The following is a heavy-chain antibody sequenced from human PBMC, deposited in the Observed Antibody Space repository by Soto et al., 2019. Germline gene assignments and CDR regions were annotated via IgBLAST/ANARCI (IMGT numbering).Heavy chain of an antibody. Sequence: SVKVSCKASGGTFSSYTISWVRQAPGQGLEWMGRIIPILGIANYAQKFQGRVTITADKSTSTAYMELSSLRSEDTAVYYCARALYYDSSGYYFSRGYFDYWGQGTLVTVSS. CDR2: IIPILGIA. J-gene: IGHJ4*02. D-gene: IGHD3-22*01. V-gene: IGHV1-69*02. CDR1: GGTFSSYT. CDR3: ARALYYDSSGYYFSRGYFDY.